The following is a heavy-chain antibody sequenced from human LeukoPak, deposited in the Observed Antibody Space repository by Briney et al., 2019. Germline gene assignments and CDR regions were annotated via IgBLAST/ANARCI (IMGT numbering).Heavy chain of an antibody. CDR2: INPNSGGT. J-gene: IGHJ5*02. V-gene: IGHV1-2*02. D-gene: IGHD4-17*01. CDR3: ARGASGVYTVTTSWFDP. Sequence: ASVKVSCKASGYTFTGYYMHWVRQAPGQGLEWMGWINPNSGGTNYAQRFQGRVTMTRDTSISTAYMELSRLRFDDTAVYYCARGASGVYTVTTSWFDPWGQGTLVTVSS. CDR1: GYTFTGYY.